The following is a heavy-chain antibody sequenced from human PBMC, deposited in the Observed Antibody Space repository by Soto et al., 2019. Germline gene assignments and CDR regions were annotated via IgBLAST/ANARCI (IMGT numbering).Heavy chain of an antibody. V-gene: IGHV3-33*01. J-gene: IGHJ1*01. Sequence: QVQLVESGGGVVQPGRSLRLSCAASGFTFSSYGMHWVRQAPGKGLEWVAVIWYDGSNKYYADSVKGRFTISRDNSKNTVYLRMNSLRAEDTAVYYCARSSRTVTNVYFQHWGQGKLFTGSS. CDR3: ARSSRTVTNVYFQH. D-gene: IGHD4-17*01. CDR1: GFTFSSYG. CDR2: IWYDGSNK.